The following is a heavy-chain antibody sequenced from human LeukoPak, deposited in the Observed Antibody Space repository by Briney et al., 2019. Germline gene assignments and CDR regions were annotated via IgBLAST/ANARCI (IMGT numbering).Heavy chain of an antibody. J-gene: IGHJ4*02. CDR2: IKSKTDGGTT. CDR3: TTDMTKYTSGLDY. Sequence: GGSLRLSCAASGFTLSNAWMSWVRQAPGKGLEWVGRIKSKTDGGTTDYPAPVKGRFTISRDDSKNTLYLQMNSLKTEDTAVYYCTTDMTKYTSGLDYWGQGTLVTVSS. CDR1: GFTLSNAW. V-gene: IGHV3-15*01. D-gene: IGHD3-22*01.